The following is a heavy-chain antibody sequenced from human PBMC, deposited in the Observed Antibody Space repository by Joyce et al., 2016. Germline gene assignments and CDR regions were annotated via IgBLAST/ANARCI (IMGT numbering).Heavy chain of an antibody. J-gene: IGHJ6*02. D-gene: IGHD3-16*01. CDR3: ARGGISYYYAMDV. CDR1: GSTFSTSS. CDR2: ISDTGDYI. Sequence: QLVESGGGVVKPGWSLRLSCEASGSTFSTSSMSWFRPEPVKGLEWVAAISDTGDYIFHAETVRGRFTVSRDNAKKTLYLQMNSLRAEDSAVFYCARGGISYYYAMDVWGQGTTVTVSS. V-gene: IGHV3-21*01.